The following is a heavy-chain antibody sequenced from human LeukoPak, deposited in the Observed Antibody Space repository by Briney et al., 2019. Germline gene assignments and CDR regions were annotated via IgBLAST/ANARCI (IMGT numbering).Heavy chain of an antibody. V-gene: IGHV3-53*01. CDR3: ASGDGYLQPY. CDR2: IHYDGKI. J-gene: IGHJ4*02. Sequence: GGSLRLSCAASGFSVSGKFMSWIRQAPGKGLEWVSIIHYDGKIRYAGSVGGRFTIYRDDSENTLFLQMNSLRVDDTAVYFCASGDGYLQPYWGQGTLVTVSS. D-gene: IGHD2-21*01. CDR1: GFSVSGKF.